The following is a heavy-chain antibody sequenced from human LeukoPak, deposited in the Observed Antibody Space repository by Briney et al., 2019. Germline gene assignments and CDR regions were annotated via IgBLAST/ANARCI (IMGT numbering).Heavy chain of an antibody. D-gene: IGHD6-13*01. J-gene: IGHJ4*02. CDR1: GFTFSSYA. CDR3: VKHGLGIAAAVYYLFDY. CDR2: ISSNGGST. V-gene: IGHV3-64D*06. Sequence: GGSLRLSCSASGFTFSSYAMHWVRQAPGKGLEYVSAISSNGGSTYYADSAKGRFTISRDNSKNTLYLQMSSLRAEDTAVYYCVKHGLGIAAAVYYLFDYWGQGTLVTVSS.